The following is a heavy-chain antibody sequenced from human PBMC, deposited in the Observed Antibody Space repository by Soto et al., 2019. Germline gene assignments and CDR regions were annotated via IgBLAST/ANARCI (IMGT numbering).Heavy chain of an antibody. D-gene: IGHD3-10*01. CDR2: IYHSGST. J-gene: IGHJ6*02. V-gene: IGHV4-30-2*01. Sequence: QLQLQESGSGLVKPSQTLSLTCAVSGGSVSSGGYSWHWIRQPPGKGLEWIGYIYHSGSTYYNPSLKSRVTISVDTSKNQFSLRLSSVTAADTAVYYCARDLGEPYGMDVWGQGTTVTVSS. CDR1: GGSVSSGGYS. CDR3: ARDLGEPYGMDV.